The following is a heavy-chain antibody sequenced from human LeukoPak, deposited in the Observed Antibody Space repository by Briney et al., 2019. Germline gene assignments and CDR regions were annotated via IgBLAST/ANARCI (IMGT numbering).Heavy chain of an antibody. V-gene: IGHV3-66*01. CDR1: GLTVSSNY. CDR2: MYSGGST. J-gene: IGHJ4*02. Sequence: GGSLRLSCAASGLTVSSNYMSWVRQAPGKGLEWVSVMYSGGSTYYADSVKGRFTISRDNSKNTLYLQMKSLRAEDTAVYYCARDDEVLDYWGQGTLVTVSS. CDR3: ARDDEVLDY. D-gene: IGHD3-10*01.